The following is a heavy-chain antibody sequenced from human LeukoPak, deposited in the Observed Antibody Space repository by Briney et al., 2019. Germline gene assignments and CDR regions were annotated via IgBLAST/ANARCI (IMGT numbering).Heavy chain of an antibody. CDR1: GYTFTGYY. CDR3: ARVGLILRFLEPRASAFDY. Sequence: GASVKVSCKASGYTFTGYYMHWVPQAPGQGLEWMGRINPNSGGTNYAQKFQGRVTMTRDTSISTAYMELSRLRSDDTAVYYCARVGLILRFLEPRASAFDYWGQGTLVTVSS. V-gene: IGHV1-2*06. CDR2: INPNSGGT. J-gene: IGHJ4*02. D-gene: IGHD3-3*01.